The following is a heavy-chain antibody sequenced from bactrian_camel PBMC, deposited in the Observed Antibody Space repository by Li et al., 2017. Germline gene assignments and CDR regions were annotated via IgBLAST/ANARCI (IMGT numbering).Heavy chain of an antibody. J-gene: IGHJ4*01. D-gene: IGHD1*01. CDR1: GGSRNC. CDR2: IDGGFGGT. Sequence: HVQLVESGGGSVQTGGSLRLSCTYSGGSRNCIGWFRQAPGKAREGVAIIDGGFGGTTYAHSVKGRFTISQDIPKNKLYLQMDSLKPDDTAVYYCAATGQMLSVAGCRTQGTQVTVS. V-gene: IGHV3S26*01.